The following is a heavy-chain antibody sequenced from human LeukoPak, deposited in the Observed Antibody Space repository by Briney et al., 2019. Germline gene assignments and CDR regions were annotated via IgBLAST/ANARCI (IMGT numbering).Heavy chain of an antibody. D-gene: IGHD1-14*01. CDR1: GYTFTGYY. V-gene: IGHV1-2*02. CDR2: INPNSGDT. J-gene: IGHJ4*02. CDR3: AKNPSEYYFDY. Sequence: ASVKVSCKASGYTFTGYYMHWVRQAPGQGLEWMGWINPNSGDTNYAQKFQGRVTMTRDTSINTAYMELSRLRTDDTAVYYCAKNPSEYYFDYWGQGTLVAVSS.